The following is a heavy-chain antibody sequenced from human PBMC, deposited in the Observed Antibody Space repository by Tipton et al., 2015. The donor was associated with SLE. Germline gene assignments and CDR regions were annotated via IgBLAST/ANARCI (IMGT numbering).Heavy chain of an antibody. J-gene: IGHJ2*01. CDR1: GGSFSGYY. D-gene: IGHD3-10*02. V-gene: IGHV4-34*01. Sequence: TLSLTCAVYGGSFSGYYWSWIRQPPGKGLEWIGSIYYSGSTYYNPSLKSRVTISVDTSKNQFSLKLSSVTAADTAVYYCARDSMFWYFDLWGRGTLVTVSS. CDR3: ARDSMFWYFDL. CDR2: IYYSGST.